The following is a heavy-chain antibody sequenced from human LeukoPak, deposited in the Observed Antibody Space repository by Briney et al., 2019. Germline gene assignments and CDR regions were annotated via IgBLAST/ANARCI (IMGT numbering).Heavy chain of an antibody. CDR2: IYHSGST. CDR3: ATSGSYYFDY. D-gene: IGHD1-26*01. J-gene: IGHJ4*02. V-gene: IGHV4-59*04. Sequence: SETLSLTCTVSGGSISSYYWSWIRQPPGKGLEWIGYIYHSGSTYYNPSLKSRVTISVDRSKNQFSLKLSSVTAADTAVYYCATSGSYYFDYWGQGTLVTVSS. CDR1: GGSISSYY.